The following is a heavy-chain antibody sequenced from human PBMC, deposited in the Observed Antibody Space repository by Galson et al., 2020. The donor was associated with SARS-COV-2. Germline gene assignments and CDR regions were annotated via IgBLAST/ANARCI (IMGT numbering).Heavy chain of an antibody. CDR2: IFYSGFT. J-gene: IGHJ4*02. D-gene: IGHD1-26*01. Sequence: SETLSLTCTVSGGSISSDDSYWSWIRQHPGKGLEWIGYIFYSGFTYYNPSFRSRVTMSLDTSKNQFSLKLNGVTAADTGGYYCASGLGGDYWGPGTLVTVSS. CDR3: ASGLGGDY. V-gene: IGHV4-31*03. CDR1: GGSISSDDSY.